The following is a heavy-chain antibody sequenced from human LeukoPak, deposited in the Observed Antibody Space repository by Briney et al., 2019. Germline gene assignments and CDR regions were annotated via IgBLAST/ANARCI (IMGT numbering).Heavy chain of an antibody. J-gene: IGHJ5*02. CDR3: ATETRGYYDSSGYRNNWFDP. CDR2: FDPEDGET. CDR1: GYTLTESS. V-gene: IGHV1-24*01. D-gene: IGHD3-22*01. Sequence: ASVKVSCKVSGYTLTESSMHWVRQAPGKGLEWMGGFDPEDGETIYAQKFQGRVTMTEDTSTDTAYMELSSLRSEDAAVYYCATETRGYYDSSGYRNNWFDPWGQGTLVTVSS.